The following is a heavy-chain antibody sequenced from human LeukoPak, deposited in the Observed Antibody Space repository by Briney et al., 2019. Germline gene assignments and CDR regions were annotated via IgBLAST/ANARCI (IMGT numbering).Heavy chain of an antibody. Sequence: GGSLRLSCAASGFTFSSYAMSWVRQAPGKGLEWVSAISGSGGSTYYADSVKGRFTISRDNSKNTLYLQMNSLSAEDTAVYYCAKAEDIVVVVAATSFDYWGQGTLVTVSS. V-gene: IGHV3-23*01. CDR1: GFTFSSYA. D-gene: IGHD2-15*01. J-gene: IGHJ4*02. CDR2: ISGSGGST. CDR3: AKAEDIVVVVAATSFDY.